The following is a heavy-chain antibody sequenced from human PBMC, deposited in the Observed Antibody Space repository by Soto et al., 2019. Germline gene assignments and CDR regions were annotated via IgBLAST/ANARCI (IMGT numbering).Heavy chain of an antibody. CDR1: DGSISSCDYY. CDR2: VYYSGST. D-gene: IGHD2-21*02. J-gene: IGHJ3*01. Sequence: TPALTCTVPDGSISSCDYYWSWIRQPPGKGLEWIGYVYYSGSTYYNPSLKSRVTISVDTSKNQFSLKLSSVTAADTAVYYCAILAYFGGGCYSNDAFDLWGQGTRVTVS. CDR3: AILAYFGGGCYSNDAFDL. V-gene: IGHV4-30-4*01.